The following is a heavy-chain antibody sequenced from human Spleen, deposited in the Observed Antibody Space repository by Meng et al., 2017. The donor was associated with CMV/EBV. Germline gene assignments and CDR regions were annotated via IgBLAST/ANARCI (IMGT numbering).Heavy chain of an antibody. Sequence: GESLKISCAASGFTFREYPMHWVRQVAGKGLQWLSLINKYGADIKYADSVKGRFIISRDNSKNSLYLEMTNVRVDDTAIYYCAKGAGYYGSGTFDTWGVGTLVTVSS. D-gene: IGHD3-10*01. CDR1: GFTFREYP. V-gene: IGHV3-43*01. J-gene: IGHJ4*02. CDR2: INKYGADI. CDR3: AKGAGYYGSGTFDT.